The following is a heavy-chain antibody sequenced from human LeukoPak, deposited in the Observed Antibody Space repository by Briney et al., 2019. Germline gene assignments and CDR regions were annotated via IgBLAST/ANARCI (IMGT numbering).Heavy chain of an antibody. D-gene: IGHD4-23*01. CDR2: ISAYNGNT. J-gene: IGHJ3*02. CDR3: AGDLARNDYGGKGDAFDI. Sequence: RASVKVSCKASGYTFTSYGISWVRQAPGQGLEWMGWISAYNGNTNYAQKLQGRVTMTRDTATSTVYMELSSLRSEDTAVYYCAGDLARNDYGGKGDAFDIWGQGTMVTVSS. CDR1: GYTFTSYG. V-gene: IGHV1-18*01.